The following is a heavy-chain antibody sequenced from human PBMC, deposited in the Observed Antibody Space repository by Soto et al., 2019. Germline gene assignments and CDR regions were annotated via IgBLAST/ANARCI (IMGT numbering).Heavy chain of an antibody. CDR3: AKTKTSDGYYHDFFDY. Sequence: EVQLLESGGGLVQPGGSLRLSCAASGFTFSTYAMNWVRQAPGKGLEWVSAISNSGGTTYYADSVKGRFTVSRDNSKNTLYLQMNSLRAQDTAVYYCAKTKTSDGYYHDFFDYWGQGPLVTVSS. D-gene: IGHD3-22*01. V-gene: IGHV3-23*01. CDR2: ISNSGGTT. J-gene: IGHJ4*02. CDR1: GFTFSTYA.